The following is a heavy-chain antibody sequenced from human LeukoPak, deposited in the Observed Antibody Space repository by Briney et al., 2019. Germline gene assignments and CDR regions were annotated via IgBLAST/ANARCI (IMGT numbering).Heavy chain of an antibody. D-gene: IGHD4-17*01. CDR1: GFTFSDYY. CDR2: ISSSGSTI. J-gene: IGHJ4*02. V-gene: IGHV3-11*01. Sequence: GGSLRLSCAASGFTFSDYYMSWIRQAPGKGLEWVSYISSSGSTIYYADSVKGRFTISRDNSKNTLYLQMNSLRAEDTAVYYCAKEISDYGADDYWGQGTLVTVSS. CDR3: AKEISDYGADDY.